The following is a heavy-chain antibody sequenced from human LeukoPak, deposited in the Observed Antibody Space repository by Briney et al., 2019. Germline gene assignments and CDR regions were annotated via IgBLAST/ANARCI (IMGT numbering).Heavy chain of an antibody. J-gene: IGHJ5*02. D-gene: IGHD6-13*01. V-gene: IGHV3-23*01. CDR3: AKDREYSSSCPCP. CDR1: GFTFSSYA. Sequence: GGSLRLSCAASGFTFSSYAMSWVRQAPGKGLEWVSAISGSGGSTYNADSVKGRFTISRDNSKNTLYLQMNSLKAEDTAVYYCAKDREYSSSCPCPWGQGTLVTVSS. CDR2: ISGSGGST.